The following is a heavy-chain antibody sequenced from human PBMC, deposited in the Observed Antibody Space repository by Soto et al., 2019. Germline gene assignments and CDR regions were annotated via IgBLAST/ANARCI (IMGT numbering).Heavy chain of an antibody. V-gene: IGHV3-23*01. Sequence: EVQLLESGGGLVQPGGSLRLSCAASGFTFSSYAMTWVRQAPGKGLEWVSGIIGSGDGTYYSDSVKGRFTISRDNSKNTLYLQMNSLRAEDTAVYYCAKDQYYEWGQGTLVTVSS. J-gene: IGHJ4*02. CDR3: AKDQYYE. CDR1: GFTFSSYA. CDR2: IIGSGDGT. D-gene: IGHD3-22*01.